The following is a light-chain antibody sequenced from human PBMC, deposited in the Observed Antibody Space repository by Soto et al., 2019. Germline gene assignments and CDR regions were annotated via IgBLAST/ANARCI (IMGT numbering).Light chain of an antibody. CDR3: QQYNSYVLT. CDR2: HAS. J-gene: IGKJ4*01. CDR1: QSISNW. Sequence: DIQVTQSPSTLSAYVGDRVTITCRASQSISNWLAWYHQKPGTAPKLLIYHASTLESGVPSRFSGSGSGTEFTLTISSLQPDDFATYYCQQYNSYVLTFGGGTKVDIK. V-gene: IGKV1-5*01.